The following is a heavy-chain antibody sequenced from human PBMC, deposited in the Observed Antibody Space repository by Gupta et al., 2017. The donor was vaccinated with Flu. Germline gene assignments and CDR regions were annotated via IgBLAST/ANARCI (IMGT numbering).Heavy chain of an antibody. D-gene: IGHD6-25*01. Sequence: VRQAPGKGLEWVSSISGNGGRTNYADSVKGQFTISRDNSKESMFLQMNSLRAEDTAVYYCAKGSPFLGGLAANVYFDYWGKGTLVTVSS. CDR3: AKGSPFLGGLAANVYFDY. CDR2: ISGNGGRT. V-gene: IGHV3-23*01. J-gene: IGHJ4*02.